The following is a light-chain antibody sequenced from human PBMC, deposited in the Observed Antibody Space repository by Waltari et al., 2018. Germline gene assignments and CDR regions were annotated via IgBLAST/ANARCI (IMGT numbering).Light chain of an antibody. CDR1: YSNIGRHV. Sequence: QSVLTQPPSASGTPGQRVTISCSGSYSNIGRHVWNWYQQLPGKAPKLLIYRSDRRPSGVPVRFSGSKSGSSASLAIDGLHSEDEADYYCASWDDSLNGHWVFGGGTKVTVL. CDR3: ASWDDSLNGHWV. V-gene: IGLV1-44*01. CDR2: RSD. J-gene: IGLJ3*02.